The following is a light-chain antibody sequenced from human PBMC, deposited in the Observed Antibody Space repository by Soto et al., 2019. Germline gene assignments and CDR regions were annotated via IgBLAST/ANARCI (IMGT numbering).Light chain of an antibody. Sequence: QSVLTQPPSVSAAPGEKVTISCSGSSSNIAKNYVSWYQQFPRTAPKLLIYDDNRRPSGIPDRFSGSKSGTSATLGITGLQTGDEAEYYCATWDSSLSAVLFGGGTKVTVL. CDR1: SSNIAKNY. J-gene: IGLJ2*01. V-gene: IGLV1-51*01. CDR2: DDN. CDR3: ATWDSSLSAVL.